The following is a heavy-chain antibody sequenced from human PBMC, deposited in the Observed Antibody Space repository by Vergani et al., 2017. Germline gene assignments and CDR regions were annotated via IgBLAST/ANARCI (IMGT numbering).Heavy chain of an antibody. CDR2: IIPVFGTA. CDR3: ARRDRVGYSGSYHTAFDI. J-gene: IGHJ3*02. V-gene: IGHV1-69*13. CDR1: GGTFSSYA. Sequence: QVQLVQSGAEVKKPGSSVKVSCKASGGTFSSYAINWVRQAPGQGLEWMGRIIPVFGTANYAQKFQGRVTITADESTSTAYMELSSLRSEDTAVYYCARRDRVGYSGSYHTAFDIWGQGTMVTVSS. D-gene: IGHD1-26*01.